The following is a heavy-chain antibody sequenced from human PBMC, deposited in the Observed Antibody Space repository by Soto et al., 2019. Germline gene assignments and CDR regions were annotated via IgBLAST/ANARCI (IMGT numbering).Heavy chain of an antibody. CDR3: ARERYHYGDYESYGMDV. D-gene: IGHD4-17*01. CDR2: IYYSGRS. Sequence: QVQLQESGPGLVKPSQTLSLTCTVSGGSISSGGYYWSWIRQHPGKGLEWIGYIYYSGRSYYNPSLKNRVTISVDTSKNQVSLQLSSVTAADTAVYYCARERYHYGDYESYGMDVWGQGTTVTVSS. CDR1: GGSISSGGYY. J-gene: IGHJ6*02. V-gene: IGHV4-31*03.